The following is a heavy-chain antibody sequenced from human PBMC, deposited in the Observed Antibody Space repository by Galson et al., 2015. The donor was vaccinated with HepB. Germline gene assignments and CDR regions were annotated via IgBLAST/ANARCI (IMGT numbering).Heavy chain of an antibody. D-gene: IGHD3-3*02. CDR3: ARSANPDSIFGVVPLRY. CDR2: IYPGDSES. J-gene: IGHJ4*02. Sequence: QSGAEVKKPGESLKISCPASGYSFVNYWIAWVRQMPGKGLELVAVIYPGDSESRYSPSFKGQVTMSVDKSIETAFLQWNSLKASDTAIYYCARSANPDSIFGVVPLRYWGRGTLVTVSS. V-gene: IGHV5-51*01. CDR1: GYSFVNYW.